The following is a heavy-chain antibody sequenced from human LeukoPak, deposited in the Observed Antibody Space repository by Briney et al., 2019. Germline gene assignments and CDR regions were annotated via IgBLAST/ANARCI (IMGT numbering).Heavy chain of an antibody. CDR2: IRSDSSYK. J-gene: IGHJ4*02. CDR3: ARDRGVSGNYYDY. D-gene: IGHD3-10*01. CDR1: GFSFRNYG. Sequence: SGGSLRLSCVASGFSFRNYGMHWVRQAPGEGLEWVTFIRSDSSYKYYADSVKGRFTTSRDNSKSTLDLQMNSLRPEDTALYYCARDRGVSGNYYDYWGQGTLVTVSS. V-gene: IGHV3-30*02.